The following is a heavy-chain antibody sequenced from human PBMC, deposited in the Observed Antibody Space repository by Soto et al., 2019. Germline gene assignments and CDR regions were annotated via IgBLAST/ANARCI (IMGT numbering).Heavy chain of an antibody. CDR2: ISGSGGST. Sequence: EVQLLESGGGLVQPGGSLRLSCAASGFTCRSYAMNWVRQAPGKGLEWVSVISGSGGSTYYADSVKGRFTISRDNSKNTLSLQMNSLRAEDTAVYYCARRGPGTYFDHWGQGTLVTVSS. CDR1: GFTCRSYA. D-gene: IGHD6-13*01. CDR3: ARRGPGTYFDH. V-gene: IGHV3-23*01. J-gene: IGHJ4*02.